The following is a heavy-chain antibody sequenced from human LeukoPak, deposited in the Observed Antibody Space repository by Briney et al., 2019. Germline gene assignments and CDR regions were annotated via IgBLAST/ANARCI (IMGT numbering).Heavy chain of an antibody. D-gene: IGHD3-3*01. Sequence: SETLSLTCTVSGGSISSYYWSWIRQPPGKGLGWIGYIYYSGSTNYNPSLKSRVTMSVDTSKNQFSLKLSAVTATDTAVYYCAREMRITIFGGIKGYFDYWGQGTLVTVSS. V-gene: IGHV4-59*12. CDR2: IYYSGST. J-gene: IGHJ4*02. CDR3: AREMRITIFGGIKGYFDY. CDR1: GGSISSYY.